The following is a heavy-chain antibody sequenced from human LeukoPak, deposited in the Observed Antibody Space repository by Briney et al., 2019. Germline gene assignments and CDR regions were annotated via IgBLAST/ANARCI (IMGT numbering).Heavy chain of an antibody. CDR2: IYYSGST. J-gene: IGHJ4*02. D-gene: IGHD3-9*01. CDR1: GYSFTSYW. CDR3: ARVQESQIDYYFDY. Sequence: ESLRISCKGSGYSFTSYWIGWVRQMPGKGLEWIGYIYYSGSTNYNPSLKSRVTISVDTSKNQFSLKLSSVTAADTAVYYCARVQESQIDYYFDYWGQGTLVTVSS. V-gene: IGHV4-59*01.